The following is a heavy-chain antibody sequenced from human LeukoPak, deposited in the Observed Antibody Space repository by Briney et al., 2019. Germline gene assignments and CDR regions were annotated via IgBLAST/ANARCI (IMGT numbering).Heavy chain of an antibody. CDR2: IDPSGGST. J-gene: IGHJ4*02. Sequence: ASEKVLRKASGYTYTSYYIHWARHAPALGLEWMGVIDPSGGSTTYAQRFQGRVTMTRETSSRTVYMELSSLRSEDTAVYYCARYYYFEYWGQGTRVTVAS. CDR3: ARYYYFEY. CDR1: GYTYTSYY. V-gene: IGHV1-46*01.